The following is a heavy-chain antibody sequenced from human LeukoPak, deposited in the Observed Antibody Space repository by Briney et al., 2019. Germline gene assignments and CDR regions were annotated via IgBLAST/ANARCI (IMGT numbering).Heavy chain of an antibody. CDR3: AKDMESRITTYAFGI. Sequence: PGGSLRLSCAASGFTFDDYAMHWVRQAPGKGLEWVSGISWNSGSIGYADSVKGRFTFSRDNAKNSLYLQMNSLRAEDTALYYCAKDMESRITTYAFGIWGQGAMVTVSS. J-gene: IGHJ3*02. D-gene: IGHD3-22*01. CDR2: ISWNSGSI. CDR1: GFTFDDYA. V-gene: IGHV3-9*01.